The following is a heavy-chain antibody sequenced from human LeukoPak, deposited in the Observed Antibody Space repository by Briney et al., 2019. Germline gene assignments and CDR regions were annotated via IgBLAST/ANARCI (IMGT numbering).Heavy chain of an antibody. CDR2: IYSSGST. D-gene: IGHD2-15*01. V-gene: IGHV4-59*01. Sequence: SETLSLTCTVSGGSISSYYWSWIRQPPGEGLEWIGYIYSSGSTNYNPSLKSRLTISVDTSKNQFSLKLSSVTAADTAVYYRAGTPNWFDPWGQGTLVTVSS. J-gene: IGHJ5*02. CDR1: GGSISSYY. CDR3: AGTPNWFDP.